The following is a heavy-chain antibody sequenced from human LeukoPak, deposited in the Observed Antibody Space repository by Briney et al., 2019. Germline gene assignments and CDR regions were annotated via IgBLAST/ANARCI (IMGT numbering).Heavy chain of an antibody. CDR3: ARDTTRDCSGGSCYLDY. CDR2: ISAYNGNR. Sequence: ASVKVSCKASGYTFTNYGISWVRQAPGQGLEWMGWISAYNGNRNYVQKFQGGVTTTTDTSTNTAYMELRSLRSDDTAVYYCARDTTRDCSGGSCYLDYWGQGTLVTVSS. CDR1: GYTFTNYG. V-gene: IGHV1-18*01. D-gene: IGHD2-15*01. J-gene: IGHJ4*02.